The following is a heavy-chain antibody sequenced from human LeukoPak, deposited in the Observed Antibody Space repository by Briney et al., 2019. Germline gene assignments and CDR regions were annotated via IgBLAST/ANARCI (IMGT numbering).Heavy chain of an antibody. J-gene: IGHJ5*02. V-gene: IGHV5-51*01. D-gene: IGHD6-13*01. CDR1: GYSFTSYW. CDR2: IYPGDSDT. Sequence: GESLKISCKGSGYSFTSYWIGWVRQMPGKGLEWMGIIYPGDSDTRYSPSFQGQVTISADKSISTAYLQSSSLKASDTAMYYCARQRAAALWWFDPWGQGTLVTVSS. CDR3: ARQRAAALWWFDP.